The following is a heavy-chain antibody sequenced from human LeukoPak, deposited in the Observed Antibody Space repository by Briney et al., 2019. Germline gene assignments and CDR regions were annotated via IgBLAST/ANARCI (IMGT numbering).Heavy chain of an antibody. CDR2: VKQDGSEK. Sequence: PGGSLRLSCAASGFTFSSYWMSWVRQAPGKGLEWVANVKQDGSEKYYVDSVKGRFTISRDNAKNSLYLQMNSLRAEDTAVYYCAREWWYYYMDVWGKGTTVTVSS. CDR1: GFTFSSYW. CDR3: AREWWYYYMDV. J-gene: IGHJ6*03. D-gene: IGHD2-15*01. V-gene: IGHV3-7*01.